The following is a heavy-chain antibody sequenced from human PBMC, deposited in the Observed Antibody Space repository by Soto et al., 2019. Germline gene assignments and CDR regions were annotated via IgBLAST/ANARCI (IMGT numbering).Heavy chain of an antibody. CDR3: ATLNTDWYYYGTDV. D-gene: IGHD3-9*01. CDR1: GFTFSSYA. CDR2: ISGSGGST. J-gene: IGHJ6*02. V-gene: IGHV3-23*01. Sequence: GGSLRLSCAASGFTFSSYAMSWVRQAPGKGLEWVSAISGSGGSTYYADSVKGRFTISRDNSKNTLYLQMNSLRAEDTAVYYCATLNTDWYYYGTDVWGQGTTVTVSS.